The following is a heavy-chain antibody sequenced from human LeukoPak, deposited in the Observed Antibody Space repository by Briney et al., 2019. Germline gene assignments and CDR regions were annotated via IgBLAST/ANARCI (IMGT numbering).Heavy chain of an antibody. D-gene: IGHD6-19*01. CDR3: GRRRQWLEFDY. CDR1: GGSMRNYY. V-gene: IGHV4-59*08. CDR2: TYHSGNT. Sequence: SETLSLTCTVSGGSMRNYYWSWIRQPPGKGLEWIGYTYHSGNTDYNPSLKSRVTISVETSKNHFSLKLTSATAADTAVYYCGRRRQWLEFDYWGQGTLVTVSS. J-gene: IGHJ4*02.